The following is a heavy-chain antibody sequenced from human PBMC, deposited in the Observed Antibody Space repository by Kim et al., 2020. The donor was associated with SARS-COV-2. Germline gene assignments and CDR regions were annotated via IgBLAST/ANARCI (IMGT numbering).Heavy chain of an antibody. CDR3: ARVNIAAGHKYLDV. Sequence: GGSLRLSCAASGFTFSTYAMRWVRQAQAKGLEWVSSLSGSGEHTYYADSVKGRFTISRDNSENILYLQMNSLRADDTAVYYCARVNIAAGHKYLDVWGQGTTVTVSS. D-gene: IGHD6-25*01. J-gene: IGHJ6*02. V-gene: IGHV3-23*01. CDR1: GFTFSTYA. CDR2: LSGSGEHT.